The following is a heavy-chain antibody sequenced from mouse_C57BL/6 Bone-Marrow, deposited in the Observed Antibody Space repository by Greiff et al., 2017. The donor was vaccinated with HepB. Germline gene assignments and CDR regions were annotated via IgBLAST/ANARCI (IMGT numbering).Heavy chain of an antibody. D-gene: IGHD4-1*01. CDR2: ISDGGSYT. Sequence: DVKLVESGGGLVKPGGSLKLSCAASGFTFSSYAMSWVRQTPEKRLEWVATISDGGSYTYYPDNVKGRFTISRDNAKNNLYLQMSHLKSEDTAMYYCARELGRWYFDVWGTGTTVTVSS. V-gene: IGHV5-4*01. CDR1: GFTFSSYA. CDR3: ARELGRWYFDV. J-gene: IGHJ1*03.